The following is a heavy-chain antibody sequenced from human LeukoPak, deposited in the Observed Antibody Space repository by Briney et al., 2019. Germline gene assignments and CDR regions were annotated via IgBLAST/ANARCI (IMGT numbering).Heavy chain of an antibody. J-gene: IGHJ3*02. Sequence: ASVKVSCKASGYTFTSYGISWVRQAPGQGLEWMGWIGAYNGNTNYAQKLQGRVTMTTDTSTSTAYTELRSLRSDDTAVYYCARFAGLFGAFDIWGQGTMVTVSS. D-gene: IGHD3-10*02. CDR2: IGAYNGNT. CDR1: GYTFTSYG. V-gene: IGHV1-18*01. CDR3: ARFAGLFGAFDI.